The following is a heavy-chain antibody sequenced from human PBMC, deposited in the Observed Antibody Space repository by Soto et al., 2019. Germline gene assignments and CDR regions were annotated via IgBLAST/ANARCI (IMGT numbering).Heavy chain of an antibody. V-gene: IGHV3-33*01. D-gene: IGHD2-15*01. CDR2: IWYDGSNK. CDR3: ARAHCSGRSCYYKWDAFYM. J-gene: IGHJ3*02. Sequence: LLWVRKAPGKGLEWVAVIWYDGSNKYYADSVKGRFTISRDNSKNTLYLQMNSLRAEDTAVYYCARAHCSGRSCYYKWDAFYMCGQGTMVTVSS.